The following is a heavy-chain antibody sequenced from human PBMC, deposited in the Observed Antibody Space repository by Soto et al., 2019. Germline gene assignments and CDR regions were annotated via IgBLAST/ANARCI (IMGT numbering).Heavy chain of an antibody. J-gene: IGHJ4*02. D-gene: IGHD5-12*01. CDR1: GYTLTELS. CDR2: FDPEDGET. CDR3: ACSSGYDPDYYLDY. V-gene: IGHV1-24*01. Sequence: ASVKVSCKVSGYTLTELSMHWVLQAPGKGLEWMGGFDPEDGETIYAQKFQGRVTMTEDTSTDTAYMELSSLRSEDTAVYYCACSSGYDPDYYLDYRGQGTLVTVSS.